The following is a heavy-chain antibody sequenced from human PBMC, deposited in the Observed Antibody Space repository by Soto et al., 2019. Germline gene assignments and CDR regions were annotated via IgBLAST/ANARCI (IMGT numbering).Heavy chain of an antibody. CDR3: ARGHYYDSSGYPYYYYYGMDV. V-gene: IGHV3-33*01. D-gene: IGHD3-22*01. J-gene: IGHJ6*02. CDR2: IWYDGSNK. Sequence: ESGGGVVQPGRSLRLSCAASGFTFSSYGMHWVRQAPGKGLEWVAVIWYDGSNKYYADSVKGRFTISRDNSKNTLYLQMNSLRAEDTAVYYCARGHYYDSSGYPYYYYYGMDVWGQGTTVTVSS. CDR1: GFTFSSYG.